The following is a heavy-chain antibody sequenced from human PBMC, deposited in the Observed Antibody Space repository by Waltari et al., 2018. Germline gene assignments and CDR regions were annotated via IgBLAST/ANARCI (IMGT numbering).Heavy chain of an antibody. CDR1: GGSIDTPKHY. CDR3: ATYIGASVGTAAFDV. Sequence: QLQLQESGPGPVKPSETLSLTCSVSGGSIDTPKHYWSWIRQPPGQGLEWIGTISYAETTYTNPSLRSRLTMSRDTSKNQLSLTLGSTTAADTAVYYCATYIGASVGTAAFDVWGQGTMVTVSS. V-gene: IGHV4-39*01. J-gene: IGHJ3*01. CDR2: ISYAETT. D-gene: IGHD5-12*01.